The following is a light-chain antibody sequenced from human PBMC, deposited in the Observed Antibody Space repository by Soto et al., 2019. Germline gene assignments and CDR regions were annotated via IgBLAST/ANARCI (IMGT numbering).Light chain of an antibody. J-gene: IGKJ1*01. CDR1: QSISSW. CDR2: DAS. Sequence: DIQMTQSPSTLSAYVGDRVTITCRASQSISSWLAWYQQKPGKAPKLLIYDASSLQSGVPSRFSGSGSGTDFTLTISSLQPEDFATYFCQQSYSTPPWTFGQGTMV. CDR3: QQSYSTPPWT. V-gene: IGKV1-39*01.